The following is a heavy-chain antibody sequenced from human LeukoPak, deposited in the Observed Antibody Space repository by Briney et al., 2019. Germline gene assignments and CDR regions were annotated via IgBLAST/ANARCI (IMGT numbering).Heavy chain of an antibody. V-gene: IGHV3-48*04. Sequence: GGSLRLSCAASGFTFSSYSMNWVRQAPGKGLEWVSYISSSSSTIYYADSVKGRFTISRDNAKNSLYLQMNSLGAEDTAVYYCASLGRYYGMDVWGQGTTVTVS. CDR1: GFTFSSYS. CDR3: ASLGRYYGMDV. J-gene: IGHJ6*02. D-gene: IGHD7-27*01. CDR2: ISSSSSTI.